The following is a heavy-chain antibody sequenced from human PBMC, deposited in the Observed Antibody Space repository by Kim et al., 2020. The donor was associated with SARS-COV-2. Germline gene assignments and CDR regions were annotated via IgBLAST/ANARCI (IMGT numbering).Heavy chain of an antibody. CDR3: ARAIPAFYSSSWYGGGYYFDY. D-gene: IGHD6-13*01. CDR2: IIPIFGTA. Sequence: SVKVSCKASGGTFSSYAISWVRQAPGQGLEWMGGIIPIFGTANYAQKFQGRVTITADKSTSTAYMELSSLRSEDTAVYYCARAIPAFYSSSWYGGGYYFDYWGQGTLVTVSS. J-gene: IGHJ4*02. CDR1: GGTFSSYA. V-gene: IGHV1-69*06.